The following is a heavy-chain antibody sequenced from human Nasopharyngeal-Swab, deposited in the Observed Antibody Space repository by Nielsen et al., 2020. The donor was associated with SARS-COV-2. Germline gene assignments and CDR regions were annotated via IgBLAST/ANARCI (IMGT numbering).Heavy chain of an antibody. Sequence: SETLSLTCTVSGCSISSSTYYWAWIRQPPGKGLEGIGSIYYGGSTYYNPSLKSRVTISVDTSKNQFSLKLSSVTAADTAVYYCATLSSSWYEYYFDYWGQGTLVTVSS. D-gene: IGHD6-13*01. V-gene: IGHV4-39*01. CDR1: GCSISSSTYY. J-gene: IGHJ4*02. CDR2: IYYGGST. CDR3: ATLSSSWYEYYFDY.